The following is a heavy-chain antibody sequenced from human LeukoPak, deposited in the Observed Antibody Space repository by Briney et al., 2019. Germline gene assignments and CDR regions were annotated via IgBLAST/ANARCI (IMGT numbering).Heavy chain of an antibody. CDR3: ARGHSGGYCSSTSCNPRDAFDI. V-gene: IGHV1-69*04. CDR1: GYTFTGYY. CDR2: IIPILGIA. J-gene: IGHJ3*02. D-gene: IGHD2-2*01. Sequence: GASVKVSCKASGYTFTGYYMHWVRQAPGQGLEWMGRIIPILGIANYAQKFQGRVTITTDESTSTAYMELSSLRSEDTAVYYCARGHSGGYCSSTSCNPRDAFDIWGQGTMVTVSS.